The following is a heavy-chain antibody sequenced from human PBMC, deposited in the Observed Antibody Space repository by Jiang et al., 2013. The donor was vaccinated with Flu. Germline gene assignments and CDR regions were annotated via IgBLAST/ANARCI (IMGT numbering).Heavy chain of an antibody. J-gene: IGHJ5*02. D-gene: IGHD4-17*01. Sequence: QLVESGAEVKKPGESLKISCKDSGYSFTNYWIGWVRQMPGKGLEWMGIIYAGDSNTKYSPSFQGQVIISVDKSINTAYLQWSSLEASDTAIYYCTRALNGDFWFDPWGQGTLVTVSS. CDR2: IYAGDSNT. CDR1: GYSFTNYW. V-gene: IGHV5-51*01. CDR3: TRALNGDFWFDP.